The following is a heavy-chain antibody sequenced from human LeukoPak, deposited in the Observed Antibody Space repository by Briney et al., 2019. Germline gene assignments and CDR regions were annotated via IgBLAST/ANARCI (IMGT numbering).Heavy chain of an antibody. CDR1: GLTFSSYS. CDR2: ISSSSSTI. Sequence: GGSLRLSCAASGLTFSSYSMNWVRQVPGKGLEWVSYISSSSSTIYYADSVKGRFTISRDKAKNTVYLQMNSLRADDAALYYCATKAGDYQERVSLDYWGQGILVTVSS. D-gene: IGHD1-1*01. J-gene: IGHJ4*02. V-gene: IGHV3-48*01. CDR3: ATKAGDYQERVSLDY.